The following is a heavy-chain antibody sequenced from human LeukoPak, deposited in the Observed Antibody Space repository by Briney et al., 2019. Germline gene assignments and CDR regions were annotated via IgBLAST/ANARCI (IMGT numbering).Heavy chain of an antibody. CDR3: ARDEQGNGSFDY. Sequence: GGTLRLSCAVSGFTVSDNYMSWVRQAPGKGLEWVSIIYSSGATYYADSVKGRFTVSRDNSKNTLFLQMNSLRGEDTAVYYCARDEQGNGSFDYRGQGTLVTVSS. CDR2: IYSSGAT. CDR1: GFTVSDNY. D-gene: IGHD1/OR15-1a*01. V-gene: IGHV3-66*03. J-gene: IGHJ4*02.